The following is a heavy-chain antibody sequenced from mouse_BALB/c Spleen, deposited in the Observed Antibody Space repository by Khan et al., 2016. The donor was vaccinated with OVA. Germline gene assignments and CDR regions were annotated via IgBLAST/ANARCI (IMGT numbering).Heavy chain of an antibody. CDR2: IWSAGST. CDR1: GFSLTNYS. V-gene: IGHV2-2*02. D-gene: IGHD2-4*01. CDR3: ARRGYDYGRGALFDY. Sequence: QVQLKQSGPGLVQPSQSLSITCTVSGFSLTNYSVHWVRQSPGKGLEWLGVIWSAGSTDYNAAFISRLTIRKDNSRSQVFLKMNSLQPNDTAIYYCARRGYDYGRGALFDYWGQGTLVTVSA. J-gene: IGHJ3*01.